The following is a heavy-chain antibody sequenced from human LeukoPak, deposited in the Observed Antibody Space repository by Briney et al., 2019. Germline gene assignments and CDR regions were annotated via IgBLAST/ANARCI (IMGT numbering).Heavy chain of an antibody. D-gene: IGHD1-26*01. CDR1: GGTFSSYA. CDR2: IIPIVGTA. J-gene: IGHJ4*02. V-gene: IGHV1-69*05. CDR3: ARRIVGATGYYFDY. Sequence: SVKVSCKASGGTFSSYAISWVRQAPGQGLEGMGGIIPIVGTANYAQKFQGRVTITTDESTSTAYMELSSLRSEDTAVYYCARRIVGATGYYFDYWGQGTLVTVSS.